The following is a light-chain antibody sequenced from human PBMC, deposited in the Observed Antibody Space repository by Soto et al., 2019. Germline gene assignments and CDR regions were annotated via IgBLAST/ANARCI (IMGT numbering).Light chain of an antibody. Sequence: EIVLTQSPGTLSLSPGERATLSCRASQSVGRNYLAWYQQKPGQAPRLLIHRISTRATGIPDRFSGSGSATDFTLTISRLEPEDFAVYYCQQYHDSPMNTFGQGTKLQIK. V-gene: IGKV3-20*01. CDR3: QQYHDSPMNT. J-gene: IGKJ2*01. CDR1: QSVGRNY. CDR2: RIS.